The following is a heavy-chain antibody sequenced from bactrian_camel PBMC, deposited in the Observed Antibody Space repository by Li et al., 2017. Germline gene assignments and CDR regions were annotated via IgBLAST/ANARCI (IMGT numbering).Heavy chain of an antibody. Sequence: QLVESGGGSVQPGGSLRLSCAASGFTFSNVDMTWVREAPGKGLNWVSSINSDGTSTYYADPVKGRFTVSRDNAKNTLYLQMNLLKTEDTAMYYCATPAEPWFPSSLKANSVGSGQGTQVTVS. V-gene: IGHV3S40*01. D-gene: IGHD2*01. CDR1: GFTFSNVD. CDR2: INSDGTST. J-gene: IGHJ4*01.